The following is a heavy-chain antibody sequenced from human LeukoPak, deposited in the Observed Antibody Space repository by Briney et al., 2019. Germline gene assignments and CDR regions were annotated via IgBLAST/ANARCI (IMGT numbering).Heavy chain of an antibody. Sequence: GASVKVSCKAFDYTFSSYGISWVRQAPGHGLEWMGRITTYNGDTKYAQNVQGRVTMTTDTSTSTVYMELRSLRFDDTAVYYCARGGTWSLDSWGQGTLVTVSS. J-gene: IGHJ4*02. CDR3: ARGGTWSLDS. CDR1: DYTFSSYG. D-gene: IGHD6-13*01. V-gene: IGHV1-18*01. CDR2: ITTYNGDT.